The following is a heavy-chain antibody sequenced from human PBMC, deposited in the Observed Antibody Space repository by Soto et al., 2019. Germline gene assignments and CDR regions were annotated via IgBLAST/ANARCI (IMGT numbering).Heavy chain of an antibody. Sequence: ASVKVSCKASGYTFTSYGISWVRQAPGQGLEWMGRISAYNGNTNYAQKLQGRVTMTTDTSTSTAYMELRSLRSDDTAVYYCAREYISSWPHLYYYYYGMDVWGQGTTVTVSS. CDR3: AREYISSWPHLYYYYYGMDV. CDR2: ISAYNGNT. D-gene: IGHD6-13*01. CDR1: GYTFTSYG. V-gene: IGHV1-18*01. J-gene: IGHJ6*02.